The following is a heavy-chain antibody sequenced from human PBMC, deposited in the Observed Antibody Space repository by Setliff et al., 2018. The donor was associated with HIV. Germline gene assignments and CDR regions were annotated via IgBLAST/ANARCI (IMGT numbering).Heavy chain of an antibody. CDR3: ARGGGTSSPIDYHYYIDV. D-gene: IGHD6-6*01. V-gene: IGHV4-39*01. Sequence: SETLSLTCTVSGDSISSSIYYWGWVRQPPGKGLEWIGGIYYTGSPFYNPSLKSRVTISVDTSSNQFSLKLSSATAADTAVYYCARGGGTSSPIDYHYYIDVWGKGTTVTAP. J-gene: IGHJ6*03. CDR2: IYYTGSP. CDR1: GDSISSSIYY.